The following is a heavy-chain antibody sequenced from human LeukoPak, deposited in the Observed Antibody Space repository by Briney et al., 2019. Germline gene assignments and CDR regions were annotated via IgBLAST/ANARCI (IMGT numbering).Heavy chain of an antibody. CDR2: LYSGGGT. Sequence: GGSLRLSCAASGFTVSSNYMSWVRQAPGKGLEWVSILYSGGGTYYADSVKGRFTISRDNSKNTLYLQMNSLRAEDTAVYYCARLGGSYYTYWGQGTLVTVSS. V-gene: IGHV3-66*01. CDR1: GFTVSSNY. CDR3: ARLGGSYYTY. J-gene: IGHJ4*02. D-gene: IGHD1-26*01.